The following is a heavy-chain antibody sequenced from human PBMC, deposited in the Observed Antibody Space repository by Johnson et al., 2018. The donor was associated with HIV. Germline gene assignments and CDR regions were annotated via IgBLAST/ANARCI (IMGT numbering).Heavy chain of an antibody. CDR1: GFTFSNAW. CDR3: STDQAGDYVWGSYRYAFDI. V-gene: IGHV3-15*01. Sequence: VQLVESGGGLVKPGGSLRLSCAASGFTFSNAWMSWVRQAPGKGLEWVGRIKSKTDGGTTDYAAPVTGRFTISRDDSKNALFLQMNSLKTEDTAVYFCSTDQAGDYVWGSYRYAFDIWGQGTKVTVSS. J-gene: IGHJ3*02. CDR2: IKSKTDGGTT. D-gene: IGHD3-16*02.